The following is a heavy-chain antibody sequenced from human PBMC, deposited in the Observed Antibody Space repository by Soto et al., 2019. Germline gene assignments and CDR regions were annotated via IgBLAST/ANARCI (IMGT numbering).Heavy chain of an antibody. Sequence: QVQLQESGPGLVKPSETLSLTCTVSGGYISSHYWSWIRQPPGKGLEWIGYIYYSGSTNYNPSLKSRVTISVDTSKNQFSLKLSSVTAADTAVYYCARRYGDASDYWGQGTLVTVSS. CDR2: IYYSGST. CDR1: GGYISSHY. D-gene: IGHD4-17*01. CDR3: ARRYGDASDY. J-gene: IGHJ4*02. V-gene: IGHV4-59*08.